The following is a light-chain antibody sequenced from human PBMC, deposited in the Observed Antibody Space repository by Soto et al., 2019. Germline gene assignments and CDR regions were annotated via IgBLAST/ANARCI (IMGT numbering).Light chain of an antibody. V-gene: IGLV2-23*03. CDR2: EGS. J-gene: IGLJ2*01. Sequence: QSALTQPASVSGSPGQSITISCTGTSSDVGSYNLVSWYQQHPGKAPKLMIYEGSKRPSGVSSRFSGSKSGNTASLTISGLQAEDEADYYCCSYAGSIPFVLFGGGTKVTVL. CDR1: SSDVGSYNL. CDR3: CSYAGSIPFVL.